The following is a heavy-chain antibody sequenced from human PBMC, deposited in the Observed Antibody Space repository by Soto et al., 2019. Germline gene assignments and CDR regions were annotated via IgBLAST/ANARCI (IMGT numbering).Heavy chain of an antibody. CDR1: GGTFSTYA. V-gene: IGHV1-69*01. CDR3: ARSQGGSSSLDIYYYYYYGMDV. Sequence: VQLVQSGAEVKKPGSSVKVSCKAPGGTFSTYAISWVRQAPGQGLEWMGGVIPILGTPKYAQKFQGRVTITADESTSTGYMALRSLRSEDTALYYCARSQGGSSSLDIYYYYYYGMDVWGQGTTVTVSS. D-gene: IGHD2-15*01. CDR2: VIPILGTP. J-gene: IGHJ6*02.